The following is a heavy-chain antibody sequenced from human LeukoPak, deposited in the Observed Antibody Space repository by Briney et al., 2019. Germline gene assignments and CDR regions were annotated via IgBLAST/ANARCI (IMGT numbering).Heavy chain of an antibody. D-gene: IGHD6-19*01. J-gene: IGHJ4*02. CDR1: GFTFSSYG. V-gene: IGHV3-33*01. CDR2: IWYDGSNK. Sequence: GGSLRLSCAASGFTFSSYGMHWVRQAPGKGLEWAAVIWYDGSNKYYADSVKGRFTISRDNSKNTAYLQMNSLRAEDTAVYYCARESSGWYDYWGQGTLVTVSS. CDR3: ARESSGWYDY.